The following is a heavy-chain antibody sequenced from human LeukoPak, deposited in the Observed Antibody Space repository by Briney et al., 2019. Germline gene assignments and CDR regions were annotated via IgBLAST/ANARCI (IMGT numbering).Heavy chain of an antibody. J-gene: IGHJ6*03. V-gene: IGHV3-20*04. CDR1: GFTFDDYG. CDR2: INWNGDST. CDR3: ARVLSGRGSLYDYYYYMDV. Sequence: GGSLRLSCAASGFTFDDYGMSWVRQAPGKGLEWVSGINWNGDSTGYADSVKGRFTISRDNAKNSLYLQMNSLRAEDTALYYCARVLSGRGSLYDYYYYMDVWGKGTTVTISS. D-gene: IGHD3-10*01.